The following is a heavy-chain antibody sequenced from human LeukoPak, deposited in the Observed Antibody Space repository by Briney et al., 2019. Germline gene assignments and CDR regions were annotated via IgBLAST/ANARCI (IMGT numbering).Heavy chain of an antibody. V-gene: IGHV4-4*07. J-gene: IGHJ4*02. Sequence: PSETLSLTCTVSGGSISSYYWSWIRQPAGKGLEWIGRISASGSTNYAPSLRSRITMSVDTSTKQFSLKLTSVTAADTAVYYCARGGSWIQLWLVGYYFDYWGQGTLVTVSS. CDR1: GGSISSYY. CDR3: ARGGSWIQLWLVGYYFDY. D-gene: IGHD5-18*01. CDR2: ISASGST.